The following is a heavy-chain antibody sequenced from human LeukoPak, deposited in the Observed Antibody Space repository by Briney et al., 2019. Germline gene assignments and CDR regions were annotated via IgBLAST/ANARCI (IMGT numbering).Heavy chain of an antibody. D-gene: IGHD3-10*01. Sequence: SGTLSLTCTVSGGSISSYYGTWIRQPPGKGLEWIGYLDYSGSTNYNPSLKSRVTISVDKSKNQFSLKLSSVTAADTAVYYCARSTMVRGVTPSYWYFDLWGRGTLVTVSS. V-gene: IGHV4-59*12. CDR3: ARSTMVRGVTPSYWYFDL. CDR2: LDYSGST. CDR1: GGSISSYY. J-gene: IGHJ2*01.